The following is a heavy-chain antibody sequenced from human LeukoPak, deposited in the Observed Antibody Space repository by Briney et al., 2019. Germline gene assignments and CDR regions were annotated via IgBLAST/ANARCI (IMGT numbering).Heavy chain of an antibody. CDR3: AKVSTSSETMTFDY. D-gene: IGHD2-2*01. V-gene: IGHV3-23*01. CDR1: GFXFSSYA. Sequence: PGGSLRLSCVASGFXFSSYAIGWVRQAPGKGLEWVSAISSDRSTYYADSVKGRFAISRDNSKNTLYLQMNSLRAEDTAIYYCAKVSTSSETMTFDYWGQGTLVTVSS. J-gene: IGHJ4*02. CDR2: ISSDRST.